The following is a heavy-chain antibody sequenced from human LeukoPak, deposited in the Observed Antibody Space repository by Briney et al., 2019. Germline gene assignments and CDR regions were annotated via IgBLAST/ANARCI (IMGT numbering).Heavy chain of an antibody. CDR3: ARVIVGATTY. Sequence: SETLSLTCAVYGGSFSGYYWSWIRQPPGKGLEWIGEISHSGSTNYNPSLKSRVTISVDTSKNQFSLKLSSVTAADTAVYYCARVIVGATTYWGQGTLVTVSS. J-gene: IGHJ4*02. CDR2: ISHSGST. CDR1: GGSFSGYY. V-gene: IGHV4-34*01. D-gene: IGHD1-26*01.